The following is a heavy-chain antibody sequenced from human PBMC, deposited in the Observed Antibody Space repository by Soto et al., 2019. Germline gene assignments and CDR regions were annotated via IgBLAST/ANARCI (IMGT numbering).Heavy chain of an antibody. J-gene: IGHJ6*02. CDR2: ISGGSSYT. V-gene: IGHV3-11*06. CDR1: GFRFSDYY. CDR3: GRASHCGGDCHFYYGMDV. Sequence: GGSLRLSCAASGFRFSDYYMSWIRQAPGKGLEWISSISGGSSYTDYAESVKGRFTISRDDAKNSLYLQMTSLRAEDTAVYYCGRASHCGGDCHFYYGMDVWGQGTKVTVSS. D-gene: IGHD2-21*02.